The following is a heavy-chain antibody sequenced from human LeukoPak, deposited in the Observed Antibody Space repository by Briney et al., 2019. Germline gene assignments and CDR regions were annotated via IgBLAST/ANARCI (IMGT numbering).Heavy chain of an antibody. CDR1: GYTFTSYG. D-gene: IGHD2-15*01. J-gene: IGHJ6*03. CDR3: AREGSPFYYYYMDV. V-gene: IGHV1-18*01. CDR2: ISTYNGNT. Sequence: PAASVKVSCKASGYTFTSYGISWVRQAPGQGLEWMGWISTYNGNTNYAQKLQGRVTMTTDTSTSIAYMELRSLRSDDTAVYYCAREGSPFYYYYMDVWGKGTTVTVSS.